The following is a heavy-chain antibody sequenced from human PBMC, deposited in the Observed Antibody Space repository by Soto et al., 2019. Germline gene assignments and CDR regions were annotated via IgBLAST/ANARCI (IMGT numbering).Heavy chain of an antibody. CDR3: ARRWGRTFDY. Sequence: SETLSLTCTVSGGSLSSYSGSWIRQPPGKGLEWIGYIYYSGSTNYNPSLKSRVTISVDTSKNQFSLKLSSVTAADTAVYYCARRWGRTFDYWGQGTLVTVSS. CDR1: GGSLSSYS. CDR2: IYYSGST. D-gene: IGHD7-27*01. J-gene: IGHJ4*02. V-gene: IGHV4-59*08.